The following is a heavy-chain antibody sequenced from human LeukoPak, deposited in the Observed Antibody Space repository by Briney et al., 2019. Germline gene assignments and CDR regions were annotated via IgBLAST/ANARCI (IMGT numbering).Heavy chain of an antibody. V-gene: IGHV4-31*03. J-gene: IGHJ4*02. CDR1: GGSISSGGYY. CDR3: ARGYDAFGMGY. D-gene: IGHD5-18*01. CDR2: IYYSGST. Sequence: SETLSLTCTVSGGSISSGGYYWSWIRQHPGRGLEWIGYIYYSGSTYYNPSLKSRVTISVDTSKNQFSLKLSSVTAADTAVYYCARGYDAFGMGYWGQGTLVTVSS.